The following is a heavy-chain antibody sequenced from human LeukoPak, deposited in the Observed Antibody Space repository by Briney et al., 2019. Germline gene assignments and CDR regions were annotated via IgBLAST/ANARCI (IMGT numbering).Heavy chain of an antibody. D-gene: IGHD4-11*01. V-gene: IGHV1-8*01. Sequence: SVKVSCKPSGYGFTSYTTSCVPDGTRQRLEWMGWMTINSGNTGYAQKFQGRVTMTRNTCISTAYMELSSLRSEDTAVYYCARGRTVRNWFDPWGQGTLVTVSS. CDR3: ARGRTVRNWFDP. CDR2: MTINSGNT. CDR1: GYGFTSYT. J-gene: IGHJ5*02.